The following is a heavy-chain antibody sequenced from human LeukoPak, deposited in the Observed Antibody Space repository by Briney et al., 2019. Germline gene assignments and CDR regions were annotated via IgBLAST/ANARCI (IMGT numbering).Heavy chain of an antibody. CDR2: LNPNSGDT. Sequence: ASVKVSCKASGYTFTDYYMHWVRQAPGQGLEWMGWLNPNSGDTNYAQKFQGRVTMTTDTSISTAYMELSRLRSDDTAVYYCARDIGSSNWYGSDYWGQGTLVTVSS. CDR1: GYTFTDYY. V-gene: IGHV1-2*02. J-gene: IGHJ4*02. D-gene: IGHD6-13*01. CDR3: ARDIGSSNWYGSDY.